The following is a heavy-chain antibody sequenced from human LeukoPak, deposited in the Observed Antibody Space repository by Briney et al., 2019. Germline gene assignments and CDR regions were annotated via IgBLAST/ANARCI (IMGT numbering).Heavy chain of an antibody. J-gene: IGHJ4*02. CDR2: IWYDGSNK. V-gene: IGHV3-33*06. CDR1: GFTFSSYG. Sequence: GGSLRLSCAASGFTFSSYGMHWVRQAPGKGLEWVAVIWYDGSNKYYADSVKGRFTISRDNSKNTLYLQMNSLRAEDTAVYYCANRPYGSGSYHLDYWGQGTLVTVSS. D-gene: IGHD3-10*01. CDR3: ANRPYGSGSYHLDY.